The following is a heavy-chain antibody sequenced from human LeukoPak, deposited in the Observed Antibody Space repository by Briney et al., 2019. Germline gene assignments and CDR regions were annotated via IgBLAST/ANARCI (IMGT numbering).Heavy chain of an antibody. V-gene: IGHV4-59*01. D-gene: IGHD3-22*01. J-gene: IGHJ4*02. CDR1: GGSISSYY. Sequence: PSETLSLTCTVSGGSISSYYWSWIRQPPGKGLEWIGYIYYSGSTNNNPSLKSRVTISVDTSKNQFSLKLSSVTAADTAVYYCARGSHYYDSSGYYGYWGQGTLVTVSS. CDR3: ARGSHYYDSSGYYGY. CDR2: IYYSGST.